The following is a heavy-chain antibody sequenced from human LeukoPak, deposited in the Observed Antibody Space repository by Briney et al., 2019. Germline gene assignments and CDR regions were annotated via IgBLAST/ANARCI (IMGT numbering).Heavy chain of an antibody. V-gene: IGHV3-48*01. D-gene: IGHD3-16*01. CDR1: GFTFSSYS. J-gene: IGHJ6*02. CDR3: ARGGCMGQCGYYYYYGMDV. Sequence: GGSLRLSCAASGFTFSSYSMNWVRQAPGKGLEWVSYISSSSSTIYYADSVKGRFTISRDNSKNTLYLQMNSLRAEDTAVYYCARGGCMGQCGYYYYYGMDVWGQGTTVTVSS. CDR2: ISSSSSTI.